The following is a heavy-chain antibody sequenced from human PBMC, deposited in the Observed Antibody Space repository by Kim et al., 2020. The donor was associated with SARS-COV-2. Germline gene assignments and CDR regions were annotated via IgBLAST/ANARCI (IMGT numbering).Heavy chain of an antibody. CDR2: ISWNSGSI. D-gene: IGHD2-15*01. V-gene: IGHV3-9*01. CDR3: ARVVVVVAVDGEDYYFDY. J-gene: IGHJ4*02. CDR1: GFTFDDYA. Sequence: GGSLRLSCAASGFTFDDYAMHWVRQAPGKGLEWVSGISWNSGSIGYADSVKGRFTISRDNAKNSLYLQMNSLRAEDTALYYCARVVVVVAVDGEDYYFDYWGQGTLVTVSS.